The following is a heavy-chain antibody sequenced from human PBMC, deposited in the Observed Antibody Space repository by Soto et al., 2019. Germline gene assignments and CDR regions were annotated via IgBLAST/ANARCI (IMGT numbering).Heavy chain of an antibody. J-gene: IGHJ4*02. CDR2: IWYDGSNK. V-gene: IGHV3-33*01. Sequence: QVQLVESGGGVVQPGRSLRLSCAASGFTFSSYGMHWVRQAPGKGLEWVAVIWYDGSNKYYADSVKGRFTISRDNSKNTLYLQMNSLRAEDTAVYYCARDREVGATTLINWGQGTLVTVSS. CDR1: GFTFSSYG. D-gene: IGHD1-26*01. CDR3: ARDREVGATTLIN.